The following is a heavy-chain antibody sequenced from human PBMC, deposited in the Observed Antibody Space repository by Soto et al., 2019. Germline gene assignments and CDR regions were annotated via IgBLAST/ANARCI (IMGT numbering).Heavy chain of an antibody. CDR3: ARGRWTQTTADYYLDY. V-gene: IGHV1-3*01. CDR2: INAGNGHT. D-gene: IGHD1-1*01. Sequence: QVHLVQSATEVKMPGASVKLSCKASGYTFTNYAIHWVRQAAGQRLEWMVWINAGNGHTKYSQKFQGRVSVTRDPSATTAYMELSSLRSEDTAVYYCARGRWTQTTADYYLDYWGQGTLVTVSS. CDR1: GYTFTNYA. J-gene: IGHJ4*02.